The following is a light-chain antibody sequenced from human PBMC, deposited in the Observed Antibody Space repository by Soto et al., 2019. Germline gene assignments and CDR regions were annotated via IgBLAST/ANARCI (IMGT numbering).Light chain of an antibody. V-gene: IGLV2-14*01. CDR1: SNDVGGHNY. Sequence: QSALTQPASVSGSPGQSITVSCTGTSNDVGGHNYVSWFQQHPGQAPKLLIYEVTTRPSGVSTRFSGSKSGNTASLTISGLQAEDEADYHCSSYSSSGTLFVYGTGTKLTVL. CDR2: EVT. J-gene: IGLJ1*01. CDR3: SSYSSSGTLFV.